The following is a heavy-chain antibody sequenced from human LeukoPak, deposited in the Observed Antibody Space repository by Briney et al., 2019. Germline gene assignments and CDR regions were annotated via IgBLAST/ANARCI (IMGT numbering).Heavy chain of an antibody. CDR2: IYYSGST. CDR3: ASPRAQGGSYPFDY. Sequence: PSETLSLTCAVSGGSISSGDYYWSWIRQPPGKGLEWIGYIYYSGSTYYNPSLKSRVTISVDTSKNQFSLKLSSVTAADTAVYYCASPRAQGGSYPFDYWGQGTLVTVSS. V-gene: IGHV4-30-4*08. CDR1: GGSISSGDYY. D-gene: IGHD1-26*01. J-gene: IGHJ4*02.